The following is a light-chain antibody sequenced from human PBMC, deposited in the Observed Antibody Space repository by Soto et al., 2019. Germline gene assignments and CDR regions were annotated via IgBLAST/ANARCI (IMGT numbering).Light chain of an antibody. CDR2: DAS. CDR1: QSVSNNY. V-gene: IGKV3D-20*01. CDR3: QQHGSSPIT. J-gene: IGKJ5*01. Sequence: EIVLTQSPATLSLSPGDRATLSCGASQSVSNNYLAWYQQKPGLAPRLLIYDASYRANGIPDRFSGSGSGTGFTLTISRLEPEDCAVYYCQQHGSSPITFGQGTRLEIK.